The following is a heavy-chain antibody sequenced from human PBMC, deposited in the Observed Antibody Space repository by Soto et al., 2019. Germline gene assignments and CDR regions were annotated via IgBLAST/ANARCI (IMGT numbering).Heavy chain of an antibody. CDR1: GFTFSSYG. V-gene: IGHV3-33*01. CDR3: ARDSHTYYDFWSGPPKGMDV. CDR2: IWYDGSNK. Sequence: GGSLRLSCAASGFTFSSYGMHWVRQAPGKGLEWVAVIWYDGSNKYYADSVKGRFTISRDNSKNTLYLQMNSLRAEDTAVYYCARDSHTYYDFWSGPPKGMDVWGQGTLVTVSS. D-gene: IGHD3-3*01. J-gene: IGHJ4*02.